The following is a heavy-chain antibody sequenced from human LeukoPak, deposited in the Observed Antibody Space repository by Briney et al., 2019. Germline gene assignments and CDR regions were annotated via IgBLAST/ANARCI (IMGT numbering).Heavy chain of an antibody. J-gene: IGHJ4*02. CDR1: GYSFTSYW. Sequence: PGESLKISCKGSGYSFTSYWIGWVRQMPGKGLEWMGIIYPGDSDTRYSPSFQGQVTISADKSISTAYLQWSSLKASDTAMYYCARRARLVHPGYYFDYWGQGTLVTVSS. D-gene: IGHD6-19*01. CDR2: IYPGDSDT. V-gene: IGHV5-51*01. CDR3: ARRARLVHPGYYFDY.